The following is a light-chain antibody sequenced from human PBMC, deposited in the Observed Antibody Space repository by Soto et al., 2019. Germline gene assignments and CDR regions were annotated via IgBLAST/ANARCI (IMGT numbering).Light chain of an antibody. CDR3: QQYNDWPRT. Sequence: EIVMTQSPATLSVSPGESATLSCRASQSLNSNLAWYQQKPGQAPRLLIYGASTRATGIPARFSGSGSGTEFTLTISSLQSEDFAVYYCQQYNDWPRTFGQGTKVEIK. CDR1: QSLNSN. J-gene: IGKJ1*01. CDR2: GAS. V-gene: IGKV3-15*01.